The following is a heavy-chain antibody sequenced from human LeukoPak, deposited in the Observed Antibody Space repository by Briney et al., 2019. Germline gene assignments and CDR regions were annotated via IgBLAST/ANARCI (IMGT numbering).Heavy chain of an antibody. J-gene: IGHJ4*02. CDR3: AVSYYYDIPRAPFDY. CDR2: INPKSGDP. CDR1: GYTFTSYY. D-gene: IGHD3-22*01. Sequence: GASVKVSCKASGYTFTSYYMHWVRQAPGQGLEWMGWINPKSGDPIYVQKFQGRVTMTRDMSTSTVYMELSSLRSEDTAVYYCAVSYYYDIPRAPFDYWGQGTLVTVSS. V-gene: IGHV1-2*02.